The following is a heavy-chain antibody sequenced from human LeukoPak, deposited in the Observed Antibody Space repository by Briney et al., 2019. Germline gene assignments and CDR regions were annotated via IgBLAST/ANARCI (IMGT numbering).Heavy chain of an antibody. J-gene: IGHJ5*02. D-gene: IGHD1-26*01. CDR2: IYYSGST. Sequence: SETLSLTCTVSGGSISSYYWSWIQQPPGKGLEWIGYIYYSGSTNYNPSLKSRVTISVDTSKNQFSLKLSSVTAADTAVYYCARAPDIVGAPGWFDPWGQGTLVTVSS. CDR1: GGSISSYY. CDR3: ARAPDIVGAPGWFDP. V-gene: IGHV4-59*01.